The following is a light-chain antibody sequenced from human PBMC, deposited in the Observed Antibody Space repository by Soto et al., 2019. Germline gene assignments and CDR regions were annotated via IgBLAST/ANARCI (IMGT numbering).Light chain of an antibody. CDR3: NSYTSSSTHVV. V-gene: IGLV2-14*01. CDR2: DVS. Sequence: QSALTQPASVSGSPGQSITISCTGTSSDVGGYNYVSWYQQHPGKAPKLMIYDVSNRPSGVSNRFSGSTSGNTASLTISGLKAEDEADYYCNSYTSSSTHVVFGGGTKLTVL. CDR1: SSDVGGYNY. J-gene: IGLJ2*01.